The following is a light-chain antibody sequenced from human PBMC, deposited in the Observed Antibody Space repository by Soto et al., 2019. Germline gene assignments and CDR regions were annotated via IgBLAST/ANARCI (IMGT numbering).Light chain of an antibody. V-gene: IGLV3-21*04. CDR2: YDS. CDR1: NIGTKS. J-gene: IGLJ3*02. CDR3: QVWDSSSDHPGV. Sequence: SYELTQAPSVSVAPGKTARITCGGDNIGTKSVHWYLQKPGQAPVLVIYYDSDRPSGIPERFSGSNSGNTATLTISRVEAGDEADYYCQVWDSSSDHPGVFGGGTKLTVL.